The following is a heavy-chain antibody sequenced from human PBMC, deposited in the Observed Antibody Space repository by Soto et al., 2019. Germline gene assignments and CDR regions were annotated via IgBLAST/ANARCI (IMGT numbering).Heavy chain of an antibody. J-gene: IGHJ4*02. CDR1: GFTFRDHY. V-gene: IGHV3-72*01. CDR3: VRVYRSFDS. Sequence: GGSLRLSCAVSGFTFRDHYMDWVRQAPGKGLEWVGRTRNKDHSFTTEYAASVKGRFTISRDDSKNSLYLQMNSLKTEDTAVYYCVRVYRSFDSWGQGALVTVSS. CDR2: TRNKDHSFTT. D-gene: IGHD6-19*01.